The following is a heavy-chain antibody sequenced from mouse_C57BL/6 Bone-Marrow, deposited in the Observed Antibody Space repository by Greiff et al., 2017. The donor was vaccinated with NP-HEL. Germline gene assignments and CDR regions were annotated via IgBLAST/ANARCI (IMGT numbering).Heavy chain of an antibody. Sequence: VQLQQSGAELMKPGASVKLSCKATGYTFTGYWIEWVKQRPGHGLEWIGEILPGSGSTNYNEKLKGKATFTVDTSSNTAYMQLSRLTTESSAIYSCSRRDYGSCGFAYWGQGTLVTVSA. J-gene: IGHJ3*01. CDR2: ILPGSGST. V-gene: IGHV1-9*01. D-gene: IGHD1-1*01. CDR3: SRRDYGSCGFAY. CDR1: GYTFTGYW.